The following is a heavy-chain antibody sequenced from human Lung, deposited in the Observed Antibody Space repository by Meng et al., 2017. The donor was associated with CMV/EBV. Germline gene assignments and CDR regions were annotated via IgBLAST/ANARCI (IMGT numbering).Heavy chain of an antibody. CDR2: IYHSGST. D-gene: IGHD2-21*02. V-gene: IGHV4-4*02. CDR1: GGALSSRNW. Sequence: LQESGPGRVKPSGARSPTCAVAGGALSSRNWWSWVRQPPGKGLEWIGEIYHSGSTNYNPSLKSRVTISVDESKNQFSLRLSSVTAADTAVYYCARVGAYCGGDCYHPRWGQGTLVTVSS. J-gene: IGHJ4*02. CDR3: ARVGAYCGGDCYHPR.